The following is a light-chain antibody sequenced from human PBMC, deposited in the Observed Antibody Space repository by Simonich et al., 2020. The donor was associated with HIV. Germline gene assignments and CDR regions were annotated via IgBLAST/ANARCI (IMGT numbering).Light chain of an antibody. J-gene: IGLJ2*01. V-gene: IGLV1-44*01. CDR1: SPNIGSNT. Sequence: QSVLTQPPSASGTPVQRVTISCSGSSPNIGSNTVNWYQQLPGTAPKLLIFSNNQRPSGVPDRFSGSKSGTSASLAISGLQSEDEADYYCAAWDDSLNGVVFGGGTKLTVL. CDR2: SNN. CDR3: AAWDDSLNGVV.